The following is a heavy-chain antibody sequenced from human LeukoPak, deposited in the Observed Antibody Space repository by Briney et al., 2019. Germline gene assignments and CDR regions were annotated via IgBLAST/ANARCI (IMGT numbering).Heavy chain of an antibody. CDR3: ARWKNYGAGSFTYYYYGMDV. Sequence: GGSLRLSCAASGFTVSSNYMSWVRQAPGKGLEWVSVIYSGGSTYYADSVKGRFTISRDNSKNTLYLQMNSLRAEDTAVYYCARWKNYGAGSFTYYYYGMDVWGQGTTVTVSS. J-gene: IGHJ6*02. V-gene: IGHV3-66*01. CDR2: IYSGGST. CDR1: GFTVSSNY. D-gene: IGHD3-10*01.